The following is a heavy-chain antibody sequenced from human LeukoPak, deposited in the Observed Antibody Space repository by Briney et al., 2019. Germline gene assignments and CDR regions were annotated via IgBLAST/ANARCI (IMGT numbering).Heavy chain of an antibody. D-gene: IGHD3-22*01. Sequence: ASVKVSCKASGYTFTGYYMHWVRQAPGQGLEWMGWINPNSGGTNYAQKLQGRVTMTRDTSISTAYMELSRLRSAATAVYYWARAGARNYYDSSGSFDYWGQGTLVTVSS. CDR2: INPNSGGT. J-gene: IGHJ4*02. V-gene: IGHV1-2*02. CDR1: GYTFTGYY. CDR3: ARAGARNYYDSSGSFDY.